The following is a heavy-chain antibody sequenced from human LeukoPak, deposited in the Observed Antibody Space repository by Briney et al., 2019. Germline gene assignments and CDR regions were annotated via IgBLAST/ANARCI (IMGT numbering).Heavy chain of an antibody. J-gene: IGHJ6*03. D-gene: IGHD6-19*01. CDR1: GFTFDDYG. CDR3: ARDPEPSSGWFYYYYMDV. Sequence: GGSLRLSCAASGFTFDDYGMSWVRQAPGKGLEWVSGINWNGGSTGYADSVKGRFTISRDNAKNSLYLQMNSLRAEDTALYYCARDPEPSSGWFYYYYMDVWGKGTTVTVSS. V-gene: IGHV3-20*04. CDR2: INWNGGST.